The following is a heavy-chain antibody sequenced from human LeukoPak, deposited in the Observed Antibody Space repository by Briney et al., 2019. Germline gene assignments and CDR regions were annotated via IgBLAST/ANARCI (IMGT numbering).Heavy chain of an antibody. CDR1: GGTFSSYA. J-gene: IGHJ6*03. D-gene: IGHD6-6*01. V-gene: IGHV1-69*13. Sequence: SVKVSCKASGGTFSSYAISWVRQAPGQGLEWMGGIIPIFGTADYAQKFQGRVTITADESTSTAYMELSSLRSEDTAIYYCARTNSPGQLRSMDVWGKGTTVTVSS. CDR2: IIPIFGTA. CDR3: ARTNSPGQLRSMDV.